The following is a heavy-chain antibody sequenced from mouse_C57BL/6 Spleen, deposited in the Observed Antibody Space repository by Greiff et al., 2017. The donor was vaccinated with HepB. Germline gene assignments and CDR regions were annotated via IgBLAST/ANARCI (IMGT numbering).Heavy chain of an antibody. J-gene: IGHJ1*03. D-gene: IGHD2-1*01. V-gene: IGHV1-69*01. CDR2: IDPSDSYT. CDR3: ARGADGNDV. Sequence: QVQLQQPGAELVMPGASVKLSCKASGYTFTSYWMHWVKQSPGQGLEWIGEIDPSDSYTNYNQKFKGKSTLTVDKSSSTAYMQLSSLTSEDSAVYYCARGADGNDVWGTGTTVTVSS. CDR1: GYTFTSYW.